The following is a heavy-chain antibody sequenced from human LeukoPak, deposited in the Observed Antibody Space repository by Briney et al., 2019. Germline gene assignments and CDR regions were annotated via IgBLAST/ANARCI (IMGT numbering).Heavy chain of an antibody. CDR3: ARVSLVRGAPDYYFDY. CDR1: GGSISSYY. J-gene: IGHJ4*02. Sequence: SETLSLTCTVSGGSISSYYWSWIRQPPGKGLEWIGYIYYSGSTSYNPSLKGGVTISVDTSKNQFSLKLSSVTAADTAVYYCARVSLVRGAPDYYFDYWGQGTLVTVSS. V-gene: IGHV4-59*12. CDR2: IYYSGST. D-gene: IGHD3-10*01.